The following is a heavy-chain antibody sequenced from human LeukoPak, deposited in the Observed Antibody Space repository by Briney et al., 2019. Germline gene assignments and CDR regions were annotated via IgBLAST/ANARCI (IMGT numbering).Heavy chain of an antibody. Sequence: PGGSLRLSCAASGFTFSNYWMSWVRQAPGKGLEWVANIKRDRSDKYYVVSVEGRFTISRDNAKNSLFLQMSGLRAEDTAMYYCARALYNSGWYPDYFDSWGQGTLVTVSS. CDR1: GFTFSNYW. V-gene: IGHV3-7*01. J-gene: IGHJ4*02. D-gene: IGHD6-13*01. CDR2: IKRDRSDK. CDR3: ARALYNSGWYPDYFDS.